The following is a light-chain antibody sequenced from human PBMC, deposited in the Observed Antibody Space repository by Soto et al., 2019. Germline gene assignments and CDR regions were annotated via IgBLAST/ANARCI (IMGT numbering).Light chain of an antibody. V-gene: IGKV1-33*01. Sequence: IQMTQSPSSLSESVGDRATISCQASQDISKNLNWYQQKPGKAPKLLIYDASSLQTRVPSRLRGRGYATHVTFIGSSLQPEDTATYVCQQYDDLRPIIVGHGRRLEIK. CDR1: QDISKN. CDR2: DAS. J-gene: IGKJ5*01. CDR3: QQYDDLRPII.